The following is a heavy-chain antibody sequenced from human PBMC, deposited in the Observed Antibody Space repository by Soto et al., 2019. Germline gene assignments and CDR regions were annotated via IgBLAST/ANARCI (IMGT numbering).Heavy chain of an antibody. CDR2: IYYSGST. V-gene: IGHV4-30-4*01. D-gene: IGHD5-12*01. CDR3: ARGVVIVATFTPTGQYVRTPDYVDY. J-gene: IGHJ4*02. Sequence: QVQLQESGPGLVKPSQTLSLTCTVSGGSISSGDYYWSWIRQPPGKGLEWIGYIYYSGSTYYNPNHKSRVTESQDAARSQSSLKLHSVPDADTALYYCARGVVIVATFTPTGQYVRTPDYVDYWGQGALVTVSS. CDR1: GGSISSGDYY.